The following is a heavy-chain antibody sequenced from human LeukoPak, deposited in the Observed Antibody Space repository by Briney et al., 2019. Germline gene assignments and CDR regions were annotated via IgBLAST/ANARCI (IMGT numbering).Heavy chain of an antibody. D-gene: IGHD1-26*01. J-gene: IGHJ4*02. CDR2: ISIGTISI. V-gene: IGHV3-21*01. CDR3: ARDLSIVGTIPGGGY. Sequence: TGGSLRLSCAASGFTFSSYSMNWVRQPPGKGLEWVASISIGTISIYYADSVKGRFTISRANAKTSLYLQLNRLRAEDTAVYYCARDLSIVGTIPGGGYWGQGVLVTVSS. CDR1: GFTFSSYS.